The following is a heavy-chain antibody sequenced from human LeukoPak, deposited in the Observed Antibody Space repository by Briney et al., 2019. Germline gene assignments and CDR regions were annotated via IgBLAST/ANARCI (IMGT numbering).Heavy chain of an antibody. CDR3: ARRRFLEWLSDPW. Sequence: GGSLRLSCAASGFTFSSYSMNWVRQAPGKVLEWVSYISSSSSTIYYADSVKGRFTISRDNAKNSLYLQMNSLRAEDTAVYYCARRRFLEWLSDPWGGQGTLVTVSS. CDR1: GFTFSSYS. D-gene: IGHD3-3*01. J-gene: IGHJ4*02. CDR2: ISSSSSTI. V-gene: IGHV3-48*01.